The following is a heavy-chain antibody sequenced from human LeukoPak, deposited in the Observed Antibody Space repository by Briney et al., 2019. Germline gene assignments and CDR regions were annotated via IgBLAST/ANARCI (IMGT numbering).Heavy chain of an antibody. D-gene: IGHD3-22*01. CDR2: INHSGST. CDR1: GGSFSGYY. V-gene: IGHV4-34*01. J-gene: IGHJ4*02. CDR3: ARIRVGPDPDYYDSSGYYSIDY. Sequence: RPSETLSLTCAVYGGSFSGYYWSWIRQPPGKGLEWIGEINHSGSTNYNPSLKSRVTISVDTSKNQFSLKLSSVTAADTAVYYCARIRVGPDPDYYDSSGYYSIDYWGQGTLVTVSS.